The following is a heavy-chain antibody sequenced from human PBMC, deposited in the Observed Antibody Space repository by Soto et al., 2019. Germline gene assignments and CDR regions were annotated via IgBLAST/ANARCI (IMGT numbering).Heavy chain of an antibody. Sequence: EVQLLESGGGLVQPGGSLRLSCAASGFTFRSYAMSWVRQAPGKGLEWVSAINGSGGSTYYADSVKGRFTISRDNSKNTLYLQMNRLRAEDTAVYYCAKRYCSSTSCYEGANWGQGTLVTVSS. J-gene: IGHJ4*02. CDR1: GFTFRSYA. CDR3: AKRYCSSTSCYEGAN. CDR2: INGSGGST. D-gene: IGHD2-2*01. V-gene: IGHV3-23*01.